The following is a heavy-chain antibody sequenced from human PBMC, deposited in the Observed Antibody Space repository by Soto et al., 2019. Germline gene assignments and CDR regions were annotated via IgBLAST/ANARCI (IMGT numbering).Heavy chain of an antibody. Sequence: GGSLRLSCAASGCTVSSNYMSWVRQAPGKGLEWVSVIYSGGSTYYADSVKGRFTISRDNSKNTLYLQMNSLRAEDTAVYYCARAVAGTHWFDPWGQGTLVTVSS. CDR1: GCTVSSNY. D-gene: IGHD6-19*01. CDR3: ARAVAGTHWFDP. J-gene: IGHJ5*02. CDR2: IYSGGST. V-gene: IGHV3-53*01.